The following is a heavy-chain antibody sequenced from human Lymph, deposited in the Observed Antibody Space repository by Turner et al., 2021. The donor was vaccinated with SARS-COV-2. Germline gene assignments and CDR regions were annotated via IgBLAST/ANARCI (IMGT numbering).Heavy chain of an antibody. J-gene: IGHJ3*02. CDR1: GGTFSTYV. V-gene: IGHV1-69*10. Sequence: QVLLVHSGAEVKKPGSSVYVSCKASGGTFSTYVISWVRQAPGQGLEWMGVSIPILGIANYAQKFEGRDTITADKYTSTAYMELSSMRSEDTAVYQCARRHSGNYDAFDIWGQGKMVTVSS. CDR2: SIPILGIA. D-gene: IGHD1-26*01. CDR3: ARRHSGNYDAFDI.